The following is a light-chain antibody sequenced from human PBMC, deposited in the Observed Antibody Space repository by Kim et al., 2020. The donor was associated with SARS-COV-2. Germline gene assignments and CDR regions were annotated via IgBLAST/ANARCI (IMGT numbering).Light chain of an antibody. CDR3: AAWDDSLRGCV. J-gene: IGLJ3*02. CDR2: KNN. Sequence: GQSVISSCSGSTPNIGSNYVYWYPQLPGTAPKVLIYKNNQRASGVPDRFSGSKSGTSASLAISGLRSEDEADYYCAAWDDSLRGCVFGGGTQLTVL. V-gene: IGLV1-47*01. CDR1: TPNIGSNY.